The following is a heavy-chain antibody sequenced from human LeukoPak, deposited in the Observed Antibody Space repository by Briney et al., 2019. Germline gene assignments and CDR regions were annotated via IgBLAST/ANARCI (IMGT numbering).Heavy chain of an antibody. CDR2: IRSSRSYI. CDR3: ARDGQDYVWGSYRPHDAFDI. J-gene: IGHJ3*02. V-gene: IGHV3-21*01. CDR1: VFTFSIYS. Sequence: GGSLRLSCAVSVFTFSIYSMNCVRQAPGKGLEWGSSIRSSRSYIYYADSVKGRFTISRDNPKNSLYLQMNSLRAEDTAVYYCARDGQDYVWGSYRPHDAFDIGGQGTMVTVSS. D-gene: IGHD3-16*02.